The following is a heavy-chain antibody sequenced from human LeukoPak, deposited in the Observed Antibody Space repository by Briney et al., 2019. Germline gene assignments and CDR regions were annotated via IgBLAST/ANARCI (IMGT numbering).Heavy chain of an antibody. CDR3: ARDRSLMYYYDSSGYVFDY. J-gene: IGHJ4*02. D-gene: IGHD3-22*01. Sequence: ASVKVSCKASGYTFTGYYMHWVRQAPGQGLEWMGIINPSGGSTSYAQKFQGRVTMTRDTSTSTVYMELSSLRSEDTAVYYCARDRSLMYYYDSSGYVFDYWGQGTLVTVSS. CDR2: INPSGGST. CDR1: GYTFTGYY. V-gene: IGHV1-46*01.